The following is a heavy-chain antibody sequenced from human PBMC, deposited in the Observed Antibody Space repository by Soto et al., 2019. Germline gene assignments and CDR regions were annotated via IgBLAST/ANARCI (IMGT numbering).Heavy chain of an antibody. CDR1: GGSISSYY. CDR3: ARAGLPGYCSSTSCLENWFDP. V-gene: IGHV4-59*08. J-gene: IGHJ5*02. D-gene: IGHD2-2*01. Sequence: TSETLSLTCTVSGGSISSYYWSWIRQPPGKGLEWIGYIYYSGSTNYNPSLKSRVTISVDTSKNQFSLKLSSVTAADTAVYYCARAGLPGYCSSTSCLENWFDPWGQGTLVTVSS. CDR2: IYYSGST.